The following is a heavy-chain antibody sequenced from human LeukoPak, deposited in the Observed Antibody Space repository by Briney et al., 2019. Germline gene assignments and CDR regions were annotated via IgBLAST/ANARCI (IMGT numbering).Heavy chain of an antibody. D-gene: IGHD6-13*01. V-gene: IGHV1-2*02. CDR2: INPNSGGT. Sequence: ASVKVSCKASGYTFTGCYMHWVRQAPGQGLEWMGWINPNSGGTNYAQKFQGRVTMTRDTSISTAYMELSRLRSDDTAVYYCARGAIAAAGTSGYYYYMDVWGKGTTVTVSS. CDR1: GYTFTGCY. J-gene: IGHJ6*03. CDR3: ARGAIAAAGTSGYYYYMDV.